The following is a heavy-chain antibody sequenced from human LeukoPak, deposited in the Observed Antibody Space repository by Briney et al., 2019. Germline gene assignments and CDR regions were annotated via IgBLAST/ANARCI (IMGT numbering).Heavy chain of an antibody. V-gene: IGHV4-59*01. CDR1: GASISSYS. CDR2: MHYSGGP. CDR3: AREGPLVTTTVFDS. J-gene: IGHJ4*02. Sequence: PSETLSLTCSVSGASISSYSWSWLRQSPGRGLEWIGYMHYSGGPTYNPSLKSRVSISVDTSKSQFSLRLTSVTEADTALYFCAREGPLVTTTVFDSWGLGILVSVSS. D-gene: IGHD4-17*01.